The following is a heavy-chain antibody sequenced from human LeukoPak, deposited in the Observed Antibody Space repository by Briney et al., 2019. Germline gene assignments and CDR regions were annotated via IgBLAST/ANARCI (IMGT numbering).Heavy chain of an antibody. D-gene: IGHD2-15*01. CDR2: ISGSGGST. CDR1: GFTFSSYA. Sequence: GGSLRLSCAASGFTFSSYAMSWVRQAPGKGLEWVSAISGSGGSTYYADSVKGRFTISRDNSKNKLYLQMNSLRAEDTAIYYCAKSPLSGGGDYWGQGTLVTVSS. V-gene: IGHV3-23*01. J-gene: IGHJ4*02. CDR3: AKSPLSGGGDY.